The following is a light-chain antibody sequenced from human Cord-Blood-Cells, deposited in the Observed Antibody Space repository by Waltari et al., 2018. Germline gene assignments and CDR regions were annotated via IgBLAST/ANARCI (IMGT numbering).Light chain of an antibody. CDR3: QQYNNWPPFT. CDR2: CAS. J-gene: IGKJ3*01. CDR1: QSVSSN. Sequence: EIVMTQSPATLSVSPGERATLPCRASQSVSSNLAWYQQKPGQAPRLLIYCASTRATGIPAMFSGSGSGTEFTLTISSLQSEDFAVYYCQQYNNWPPFTFGPGTKVDIK. V-gene: IGKV3-15*01.